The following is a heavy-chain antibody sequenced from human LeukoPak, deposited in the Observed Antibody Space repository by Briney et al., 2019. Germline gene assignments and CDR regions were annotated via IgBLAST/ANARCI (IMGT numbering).Heavy chain of an antibody. D-gene: IGHD6-13*01. Sequence: PGGSLRLSCAASGFTFSSYAMRWVRQAPGKGLEWVSAISGSGGSTYYADSVKGRFTISRDNSKNTLYLQMNSLRAEDTAVYYCASDPHSAAANWFDPWGQGTLVTVSS. CDR2: ISGSGGST. CDR1: GFTFSSYA. J-gene: IGHJ5*02. V-gene: IGHV3-23*01. CDR3: ASDPHSAAANWFDP.